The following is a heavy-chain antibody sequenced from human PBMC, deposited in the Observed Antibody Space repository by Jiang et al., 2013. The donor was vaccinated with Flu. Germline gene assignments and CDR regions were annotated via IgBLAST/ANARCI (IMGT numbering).Heavy chain of an antibody. V-gene: IGHV4-4*09. CDR1: GGSISSYY. CDR3: ARATYYDFWSGYYFDY. Sequence: PGLVKPSETLSLTCTVSGGSISSYYWSWIRQPPGKGLEWIGYIYTSGSTNYNPSLKSRVTISVDTSKNQFSLKLSSVTAADTAVYYCARATYYDFWSGYYFDYWGQGTLVTVSS. D-gene: IGHD3-3*01. J-gene: IGHJ4*02. CDR2: IYTSGST.